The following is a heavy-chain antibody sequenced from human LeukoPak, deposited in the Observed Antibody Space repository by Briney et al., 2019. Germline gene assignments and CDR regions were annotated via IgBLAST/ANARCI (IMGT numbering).Heavy chain of an antibody. CDR2: IFYTGST. V-gene: IGHV4-59*01. Sequence: SETLSLTCSVSGDSISSNYWSWIRQPPGRGLEWIGFIFYTGSTNDNPSLTSRVTMSVDTSKNQFSLKMSSVTAADTAVYYCARHRRYYDTRGSPLGWFDPWGQGTLVTVSS. J-gene: IGHJ5*02. D-gene: IGHD3-22*01. CDR1: GDSISSNY. CDR3: ARHRRYYDTRGSPLGWFDP.